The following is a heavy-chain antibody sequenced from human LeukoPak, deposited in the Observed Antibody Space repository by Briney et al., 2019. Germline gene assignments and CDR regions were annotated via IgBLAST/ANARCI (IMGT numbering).Heavy chain of an antibody. CDR3: ARDCSSTSCYNY. Sequence: SVKVSCKASGGTFSSYAISWVRQAPGQGLEWMGGIIPILGTANYAQKFQGRVTITADESTSTAYMELSSLRSEDTAVYYCARDCSSTSCYNYWGQGTLVTVSS. CDR1: GGTFSSYA. V-gene: IGHV1-69*13. CDR2: IIPILGTA. J-gene: IGHJ4*02. D-gene: IGHD2-2*02.